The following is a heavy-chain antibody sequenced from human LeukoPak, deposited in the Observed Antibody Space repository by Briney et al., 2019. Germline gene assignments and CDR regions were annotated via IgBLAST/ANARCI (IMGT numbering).Heavy chain of an antibody. CDR2: IYTSGST. D-gene: IGHD6-19*01. Sequence: PSETLSLTCTCPGCSISSGSYYWSWIRQPAGKGLEWIGRIYTSGSTNYNPSLKSRVTISVDTSKNQFSLKLSSVTAADTAVYYCAREYSSGWSDYWGQGTLVTVSS. V-gene: IGHV4-61*02. CDR1: GCSISSGSYY. J-gene: IGHJ4*02. CDR3: AREYSSGWSDY.